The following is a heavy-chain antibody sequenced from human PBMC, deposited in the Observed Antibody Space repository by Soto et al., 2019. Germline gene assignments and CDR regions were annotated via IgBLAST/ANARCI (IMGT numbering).Heavy chain of an antibody. CDR3: ARDLPPGNS. Sequence: GESLKISCKGSGYSFAGYWITWVRQKPGKGLEWMGRIDPSDSQTYYNPSLKSRVTISVDMSKNQFSLKLSSVTVADTAVYYCARDLPPGNSWGQGILVTVSS. V-gene: IGHV5-10-1*01. J-gene: IGHJ4*02. CDR2: IDPSDSQT. CDR1: GYSFAGYW.